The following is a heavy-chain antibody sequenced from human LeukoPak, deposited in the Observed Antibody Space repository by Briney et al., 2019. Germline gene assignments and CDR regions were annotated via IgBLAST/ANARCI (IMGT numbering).Heavy chain of an antibody. V-gene: IGHV3-7*01. Sequence: GGSLRLSCAASGFTFSSYWMSWVRQAPGKGLEWVANIKQDGSEKYYVDSVKGRFTISRDNARNSLYLQMNSLRAEDTAVYYCARARYCSSTSCYLDYWGQGTLVTVSS. CDR2: IKQDGSEK. D-gene: IGHD2-2*01. CDR1: GFTFSSYW. J-gene: IGHJ4*02. CDR3: ARARYCSSTSCYLDY.